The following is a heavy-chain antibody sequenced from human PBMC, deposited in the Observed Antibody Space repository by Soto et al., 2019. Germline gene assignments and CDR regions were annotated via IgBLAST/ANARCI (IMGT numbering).Heavy chain of an antibody. CDR2: IYYSGST. D-gene: IGHD6-13*01. CDR1: GGSISSYY. Sequence: SETLSLTCTVSGGSISSYYWSWIRQPPGKGLEWIGYIYYSGSTNYNPSLKSRVTISVDTSKNQFSLKLSSVTAADTAVYYCARQGIAAGWFDPWGQGTLVTVSS. CDR3: ARQGIAAGWFDP. V-gene: IGHV4-59*08. J-gene: IGHJ5*02.